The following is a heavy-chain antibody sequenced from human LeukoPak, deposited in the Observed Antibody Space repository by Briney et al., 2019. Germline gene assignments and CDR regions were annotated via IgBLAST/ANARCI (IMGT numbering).Heavy chain of an antibody. V-gene: IGHV4-34*01. J-gene: IGHJ6*02. CDR1: GGSFSGYY. CDR3: ARRSGYYYYGMDV. Sequence: SETLSLTCAVYGGSFSGYYWSWIRQPPGKGLEWIGEINHSGSTNYNPSLKSRVTISVDTSKNQFSLKLSSVTAADTAVYYCARRSGYYYYGMDVWGQGTTVTVSS. CDR2: INHSGST.